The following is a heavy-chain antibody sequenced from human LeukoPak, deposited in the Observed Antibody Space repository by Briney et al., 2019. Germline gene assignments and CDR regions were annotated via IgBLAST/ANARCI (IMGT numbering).Heavy chain of an antibody. J-gene: IGHJ4*02. CDR3: ARKGGGTYYLDY. CDR1: GFTFSSYG. V-gene: IGHV3-30*02. D-gene: IGHD1-26*01. Sequence: GGSLRLSCAASGFTFSSYGMHWVRQAPGKGLEWVAFIRYDGSNKYYADSVKGRFTISRDNSKNTLYLQMNNLRAEDTAVYYCARKGGGTYYLDYWGQGTLVTVSS. CDR2: IRYDGSNK.